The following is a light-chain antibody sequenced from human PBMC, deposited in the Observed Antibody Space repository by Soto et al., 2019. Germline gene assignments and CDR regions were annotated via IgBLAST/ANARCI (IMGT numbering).Light chain of an antibody. CDR3: QQYNSYRWT. CDR1: QSISSW. V-gene: IGKV1-5*03. Sequence: DIQMTQSPSILSASVGDRVTITCRASQSISSWLAWYQHKPGKAPKLLIYKASSLESGVPSRFSGSGSGTEFTLTISSLQPDDFATYYCQQYNSYRWTFGQGTKVDIK. CDR2: KAS. J-gene: IGKJ1*01.